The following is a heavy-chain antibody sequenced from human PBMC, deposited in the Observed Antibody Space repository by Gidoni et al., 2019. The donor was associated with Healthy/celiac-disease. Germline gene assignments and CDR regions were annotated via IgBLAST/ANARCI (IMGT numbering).Heavy chain of an antibody. V-gene: IGHV3-21*01. D-gene: IGHD1-7*01. Sequence: EVKLVESGGGLVQPGGSLRLSCAASGFTFSSYSMNWVRQAPGKGLEWVSSISSSSSYIYYADSVKGRFTISRDNAKNSLYLQMNSLRAEDTAVYYCARDPLELRVESGYWGQGTLVTVSS. CDR1: GFTFSSYS. CDR2: ISSSSSYI. CDR3: ARDPLELRVESGY. J-gene: IGHJ4*02.